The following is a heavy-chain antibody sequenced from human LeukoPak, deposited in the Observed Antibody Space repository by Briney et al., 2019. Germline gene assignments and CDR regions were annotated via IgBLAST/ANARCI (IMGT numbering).Heavy chain of an antibody. CDR3: ARDFREYCSSTSCQYGYYFDY. D-gene: IGHD2-2*01. J-gene: IGHJ4*02. V-gene: IGHV3-30-3*01. CDR2: ISYDGSNK. Sequence: PGGSLRLSCAASGFTFSSYAMHWVRQAPGKGLEWVAVISYDGSNKYYADSVKGRFTISRDNSKNTLYLQMNSLRAEDTAVYYCARDFREYCSSTSCQYGYYFDYWGQGTLVTVSS. CDR1: GFTFSSYA.